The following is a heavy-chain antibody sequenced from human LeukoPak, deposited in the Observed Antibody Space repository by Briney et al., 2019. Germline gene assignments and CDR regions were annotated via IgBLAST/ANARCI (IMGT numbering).Heavy chain of an antibody. Sequence: PGRSLRLSCSASGFMFDDYAMHWVRQAPGKGLEWVSGISWSSDNIGYADSVKGRFTISRDNAKNSLYLQMNSLRAEDTAFYYCVKDNGPRLWFGELRLLAAFDIWGQGTMVTVSS. CDR1: GFMFDDYA. CDR3: VKDNGPRLWFGELRLLAAFDI. V-gene: IGHV3-9*01. D-gene: IGHD3-10*01. J-gene: IGHJ3*02. CDR2: ISWSSDNI.